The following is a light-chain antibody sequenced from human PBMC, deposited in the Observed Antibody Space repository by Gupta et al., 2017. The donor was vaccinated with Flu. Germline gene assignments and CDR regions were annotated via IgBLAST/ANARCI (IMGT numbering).Light chain of an antibody. V-gene: IGKV4-1*01. CDR1: QRVLYSSNNQNY. CDR3: QQYFGTPYS. CDR2: WAS. Sequence: DIVMTQSPDYLAVSLGERATINCKSSQRVLYSSNNQNYLAWYQQKPGQPPKRLIYWASTRESGVPDRFSGSGSGTDFTLTISSLQAEDVAVYYCQQYFGTPYSFGQGTKLEIK. J-gene: IGKJ2*03.